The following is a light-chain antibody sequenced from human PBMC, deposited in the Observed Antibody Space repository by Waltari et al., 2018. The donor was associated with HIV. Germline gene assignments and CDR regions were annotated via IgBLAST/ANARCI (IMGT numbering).Light chain of an antibody. Sequence: IQITQVTSTLSASVGERVTICCRASQSISPWMAWYQQKPVRAPSLLIYSASTLESGVPSRFSGSASGTEFTLTINSTQPDDFATYYCQMYNSSSAFGQGTRVEIK. CDR1: QSISPW. CDR3: QMYNSSSA. CDR2: SAS. J-gene: IGKJ1*01. V-gene: IGKV1-5*03.